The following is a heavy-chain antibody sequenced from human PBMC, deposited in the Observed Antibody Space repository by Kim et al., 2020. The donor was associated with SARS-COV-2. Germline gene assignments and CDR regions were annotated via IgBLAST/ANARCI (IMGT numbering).Heavy chain of an antibody. CDR3: TRDKISRIYYYYYGMGV. J-gene: IGHJ6*02. CDR2: MSYNNGVT. Sequence: GGSLRLSCAASGFDFEDYAMHWVRQAPGKGLEWVAGMSYNNGVTAYADSVKGRFFISRDNAKSSLYLQMNALRTEDTAMYFCTRDKISRIYYYYYGMGVWGRGTTVTVSS. CDR1: GFDFEDYA. V-gene: IGHV3-9*01. D-gene: IGHD6-13*01.